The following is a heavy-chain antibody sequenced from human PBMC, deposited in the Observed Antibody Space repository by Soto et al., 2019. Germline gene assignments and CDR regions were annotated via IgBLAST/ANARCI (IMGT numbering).Heavy chain of an antibody. J-gene: IGHJ4*02. V-gene: IGHV4-4*02. CDR2: IFHDGTA. CDR3: ARLVYDTRLNYMYFDS. CDR1: GVSLTSGNW. D-gene: IGHD3-10*01. Sequence: SETLSLTCAVSGVSLTSGNWWTWVRQSPQRGLEYIGEIFHDGTANYYPSFERRVAMSVDTSRNQFSLKLTSVTAADTAVYFCARLVYDTRLNYMYFDSWGPGPLVTVSS.